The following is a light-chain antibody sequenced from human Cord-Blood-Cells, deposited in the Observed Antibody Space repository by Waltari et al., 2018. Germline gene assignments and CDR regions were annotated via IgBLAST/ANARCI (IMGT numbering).Light chain of an antibody. J-gene: IGKJ1*01. V-gene: IGKV1-8*01. CDR1: QGISSY. Sequence: PSSFSASTGDRVTITCRASQGISSYLAWYQQKPGKAPKLLIYAASTLQSGVPSRFSGSGSGTDFTLTISCLQSEDFATYYCQQYYSYRWTFGQGTKVEIK. CDR2: AAS. CDR3: QQYYSYRWT.